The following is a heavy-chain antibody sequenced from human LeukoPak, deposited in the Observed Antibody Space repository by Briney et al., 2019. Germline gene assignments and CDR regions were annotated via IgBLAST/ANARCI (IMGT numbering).Heavy chain of an antibody. CDR1: GFTVSSNY. D-gene: IGHD5-18*01. J-gene: IGHJ4*02. V-gene: IGHV3-66*01. CDR3: ARGDSQGLYYFDY. Sequence: GGSLRLSCAASGFTVSSNYMSWVRQAPGTGLEWVSVIYSGGSTYYADSVKGRFTISRDNSKNTLCLQMNSLRAEDTAVYYCARGDSQGLYYFDYWGQGTLVTVSS. CDR2: IYSGGST.